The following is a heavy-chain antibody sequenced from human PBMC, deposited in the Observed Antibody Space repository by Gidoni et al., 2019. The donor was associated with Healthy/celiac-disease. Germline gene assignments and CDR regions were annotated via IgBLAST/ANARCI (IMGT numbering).Heavy chain of an antibody. J-gene: IGHJ4*02. CDR1: GFTFSSHA. D-gene: IGHD3-22*01. CDR2: ISGSGGST. CDR3: AKDPPIDYYDSSGYYFDY. Sequence: EVQLLESGGGLVQPGGSLRLSCAASGFTFSSHAMSWVRQAPGKGLEWVSAISGSGGSTYYADSVKGRFTISRDNSKNTLYLQMNSLRAEDTAVYYCAKDPPIDYYDSSGYYFDYWGQGTLVTVSS. V-gene: IGHV3-23*01.